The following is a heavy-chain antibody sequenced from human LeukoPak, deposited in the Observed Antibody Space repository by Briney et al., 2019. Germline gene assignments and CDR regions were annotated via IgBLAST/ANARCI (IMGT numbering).Heavy chain of an antibody. D-gene: IGHD1-26*01. CDR1: GFTFTRHS. J-gene: IGHJ4*02. Sequence: GGSLRLSCAASGFTFTRHSMNWVRQAPGKGLEWVSFIGIWNSPIHYAHSVRGRFTISRDNAKNSIYLQMNSLRVEDTAVYYCARDRGNSIVGADFDSWGQGTLVTVSS. CDR2: IGIWNSPI. V-gene: IGHV3-48*01. CDR3: ARDRGNSIVGADFDS.